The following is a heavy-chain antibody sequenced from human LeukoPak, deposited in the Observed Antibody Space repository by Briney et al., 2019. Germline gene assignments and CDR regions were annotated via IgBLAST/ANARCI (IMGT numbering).Heavy chain of an antibody. D-gene: IGHD3-22*01. CDR1: GHTFTRFG. CDR3: AREDYYDSGSIDY. CDR2: MNPNSGTT. Sequence: ASVKVSCKASGHTFTRFGITWVRQATGQGLEWLGWMNPNSGTTAYAQKFQGRVTITRNTSISTAYMELSSLRSEDTAVYYCAREDYYDSGSIDYWGQGSLVTVSS. J-gene: IGHJ4*02. V-gene: IGHV1-8*03.